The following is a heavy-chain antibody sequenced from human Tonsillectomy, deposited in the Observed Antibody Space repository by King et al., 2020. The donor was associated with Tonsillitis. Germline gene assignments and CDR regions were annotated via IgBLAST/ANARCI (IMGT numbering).Heavy chain of an antibody. D-gene: IGHD2-21*02. Sequence: QLQESGPGLVKPSETLSLTCTVSGGSISSSSHYWGWIRQPPGKGLEWIGSIFYSGNTYHNPSLKSRVTISVDTAKNQFSLMLSSVTAADTAVYYCSRHTLNCDFVLVYYFDYWGQGTLVTVSS. V-gene: IGHV4-39*01. CDR1: GGSISSSSHY. J-gene: IGHJ4*02. CDR3: SRHTLNCDFVLVYYFDY. CDR2: IFYSGNT.